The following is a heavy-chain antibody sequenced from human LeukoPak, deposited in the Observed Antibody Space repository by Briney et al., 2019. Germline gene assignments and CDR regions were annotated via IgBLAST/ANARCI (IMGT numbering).Heavy chain of an antibody. CDR2: INHSGST. CDR1: GGSFSAYY. CDR3: ARGAGYYYYGMDV. Sequence: SETLSLTCTVYGGSFSAYYWSWIRQPPGKGLGWIGEINHSGSTNYNPSIKSRVTISVDTSKNQFSLKLSSVTAADTAVYYCARGAGYYYYGMDVWGQGTTVTVSS. V-gene: IGHV4-34*01. D-gene: IGHD6-13*01. J-gene: IGHJ6*02.